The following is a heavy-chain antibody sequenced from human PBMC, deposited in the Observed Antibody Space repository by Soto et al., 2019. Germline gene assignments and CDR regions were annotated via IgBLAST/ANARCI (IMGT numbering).Heavy chain of an antibody. V-gene: IGHV1-46*01. CDR3: ARDLLKSGYDFVGAFDP. CDR2: INPSGGST. D-gene: IGHD5-12*01. CDR1: GYTFTSYY. J-gene: IGHJ5*02. Sequence: ASVKVSCKASGYTFTSYYMHWVRQAPGQGLEWMGIINPSGGSTSYAQKFQGRVTMTRDTSTSTVYMELSSLRSEDTAVYYCARDLLKSGYDFVGAFDPWAQGTLVTVSS.